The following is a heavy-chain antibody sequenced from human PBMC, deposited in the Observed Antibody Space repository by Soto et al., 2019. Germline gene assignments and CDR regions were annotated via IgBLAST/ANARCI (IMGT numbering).Heavy chain of an antibody. J-gene: IGHJ3*01. Sequence: LGESLNISCKGSGYTFTINWIGWVRQMPGKGLEWMGIIFPIDSDTRYSPSSQGQVTISADNSISTAYLQWSSLKASDTAIYYCATPGGRDFNAFDVWGQGTMVTVSS. CDR2: IFPIDSDT. V-gene: IGHV5-51*01. CDR1: GYTFTINW. D-gene: IGHD2-21*02. CDR3: ATPGGRDFNAFDV.